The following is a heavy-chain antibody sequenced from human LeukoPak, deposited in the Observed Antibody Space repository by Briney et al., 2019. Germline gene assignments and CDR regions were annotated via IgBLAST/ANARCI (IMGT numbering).Heavy chain of an antibody. CDR2: IYHSGST. J-gene: IGHJ5*02. Sequence: SETLSLTCTVSGYSISSGYYWGWIRQPPGKGLEWIGSIYHSGSTYYNPSLKSRVTISVDTSKNQFSLKLSSVTAADTAVYYCARAGDCSSTSCSSWFDPSGQGTLVTVSS. V-gene: IGHV4-38-2*02. D-gene: IGHD2-2*01. CDR3: ARAGDCSSTSCSSWFDP. CDR1: GYSISSGYY.